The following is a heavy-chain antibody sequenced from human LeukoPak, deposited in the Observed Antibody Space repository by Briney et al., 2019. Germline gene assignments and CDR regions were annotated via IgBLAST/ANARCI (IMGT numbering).Heavy chain of an antibody. V-gene: IGHV4-59*08. CDR1: GGSISPYY. CDR2: IHYSGST. J-gene: IGHJ4*02. D-gene: IGHD3-10*01. CDR3: ASNYYGSGSLDY. Sequence: SETLSLTCTVSGGSISPYYWAWIRQSPGKALEWIGNIHYSGSTNYNPSLKSRVTISVDTSKNQFSLKLSSVTAADTAVYYCASNYYGSGSLDYWGQGTLVTVSS.